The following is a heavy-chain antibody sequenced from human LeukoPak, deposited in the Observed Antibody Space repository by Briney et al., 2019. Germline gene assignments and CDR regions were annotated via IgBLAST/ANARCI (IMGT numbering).Heavy chain of an antibody. J-gene: IGHJ4*02. CDR2: SKHSGGT. D-gene: IGHD3-10*01. CDR1: GGSFSGYY. Sequence: PSETLSLTCAVYGGSFSGYYWSWIRQPPGKGLEWIGESKHSGGTNYNPSLKSRVTISVDMSKKQFSLTLTSVTAADTAVYYCARGQWEVRGIIITQLDYWGQGSLVTVSS. V-gene: IGHV4-34*01. CDR3: ARGQWEVRGIIITQLDY.